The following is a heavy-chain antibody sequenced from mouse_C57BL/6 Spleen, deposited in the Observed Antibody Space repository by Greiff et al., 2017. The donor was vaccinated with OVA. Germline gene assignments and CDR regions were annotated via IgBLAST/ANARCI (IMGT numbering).Heavy chain of an antibody. J-gene: IGHJ2*01. CDR2: IRNKANNHAT. Sequence: EVKLEESGGGLVQPGGSMKLSCAASGFTFSDAWMDWVRQSPEKGLEWVAEIRNKANNHATYYAESVKGRFTISRDDSKSSVYLQLNSLRAEYTCIYYCTRDGTDYFDYWGQGTTLTVSS. D-gene: IGHD4-1*01. CDR1: GFTFSDAW. CDR3: TRDGTDYFDY. V-gene: IGHV6-6*01.